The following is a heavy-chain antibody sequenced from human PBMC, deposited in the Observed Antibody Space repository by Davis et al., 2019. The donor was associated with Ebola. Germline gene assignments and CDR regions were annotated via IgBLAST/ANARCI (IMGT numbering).Heavy chain of an antibody. J-gene: IGHJ6*04. Sequence: AASVTVSCKTSGYTFSSYGISWVRQAPGQGLEWMGWTTVYNGNTKFARSLQGRVTMTRNTSISTAYMELSSLRSEDTAVYYCASGLWGSRGMDVWGKGTTVTVSS. CDR1: GYTFSSYG. CDR2: TTVYNGNT. V-gene: IGHV1-18*01. D-gene: IGHD3-16*01. CDR3: ASGLWGSRGMDV.